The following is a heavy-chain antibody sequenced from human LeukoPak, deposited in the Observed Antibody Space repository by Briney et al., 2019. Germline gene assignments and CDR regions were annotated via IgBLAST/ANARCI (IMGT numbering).Heavy chain of an antibody. D-gene: IGHD3-22*01. V-gene: IGHV4-34*01. J-gene: IGHJ4*02. CDR2: ITPSGST. CDR1: GGSFSGYF. Sequence: PSETLSLTCVVYGGSFSGYFWSCIRQPPGKGLEWIGEITPSGSTNYNPSLKSRVSISIDTSKKKLSLRLTSVTAADSAVCYCASSFYYDSRDYWGQGTLVTVSS. CDR3: ASSFYYDSRDY.